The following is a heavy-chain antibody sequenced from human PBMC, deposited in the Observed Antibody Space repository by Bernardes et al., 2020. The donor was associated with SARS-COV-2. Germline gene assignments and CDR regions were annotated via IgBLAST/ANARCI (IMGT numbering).Heavy chain of an antibody. V-gene: IGHV3-23*01. CDR1: GFSFSRHA. D-gene: IGHD2-21*02. CDR2: VTGDGGSI. J-gene: IGHJ2*01. Sequence: GSLKLSCVGSGFSFSRHAMGWARQAPGRGLEWVSGVTGDGGSIFYADSVKGRFTISKDSSKNTVYLQMNSLTAEDTAMYYCARDFVVGDDLWYFDVWGRGTPVIVSP. CDR3: ARDFVVGDDLWYFDV.